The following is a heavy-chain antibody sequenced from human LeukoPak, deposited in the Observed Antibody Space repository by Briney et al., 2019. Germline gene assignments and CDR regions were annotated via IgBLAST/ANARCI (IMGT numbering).Heavy chain of an antibody. CDR2: ISSSSSYI. J-gene: IGHJ4*02. Sequence: GGSLRLSCAASVFTFSSYSMNWVRQARGKGLEWGSSISSSSSYIYYADSVKGRFTISRDNAKNSLYLQMKNPRAEDKAVGYCWRTSIGAAGHLDYWGQGTLVTVSS. V-gene: IGHV3-21*01. D-gene: IGHD6-13*01. CDR1: VFTFSSYS. CDR3: WRTSIGAAGHLDY.